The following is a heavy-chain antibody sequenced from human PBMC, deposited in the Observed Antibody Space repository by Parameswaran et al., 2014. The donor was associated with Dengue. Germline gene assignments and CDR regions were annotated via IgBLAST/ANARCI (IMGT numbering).Heavy chain of an antibody. CDR3: ARAILFPGGHFDY. Sequence: RWIRQPPGKGLEWIGYIFYSGNTYYSPSLKSRVTISVDTSKNQFSLNLSSMTAADTAVYYCARAILFPGGHFDYWGPGNPGHRLL. V-gene: IGHV4-31*02. CDR2: IFYSGNT. J-gene: IGHJ4*02. D-gene: IGHD4-23*01.